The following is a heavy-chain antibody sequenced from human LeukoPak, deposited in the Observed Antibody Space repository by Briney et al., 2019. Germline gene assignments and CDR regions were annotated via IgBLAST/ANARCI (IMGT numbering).Heavy chain of an antibody. D-gene: IGHD4-11*01. CDR2: ISYGGSNK. CDR1: GFTFSSYG. J-gene: IGHJ4*02. V-gene: IGHV3-30*18. Sequence: GGSLRLSCAASGFTFSSYGMHWVRQAPGKGLEWVALISYGGSNKYSAESVKGRFTISRDNSKNTLYLQMNSLRAEDTAVYYCAKVRFPATVTTPPDYWGQGTLVTVSS. CDR3: AKVRFPATVTTPPDY.